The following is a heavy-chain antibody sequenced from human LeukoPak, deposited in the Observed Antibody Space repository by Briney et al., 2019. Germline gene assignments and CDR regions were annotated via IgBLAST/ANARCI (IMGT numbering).Heavy chain of an antibody. Sequence: SETLSLTCTVSGGSISSYYWSWIRQPPGMGLEWIGYIYYSGSTNYNPSLKSRVTISVDTSKNQFSLKLSSVTAADTAVYYCAREMGRDGYNLREGGYDYWGQGTLVTVSS. CDR1: GGSISSYY. J-gene: IGHJ4*02. V-gene: IGHV4-59*01. CDR3: AREMGRDGYNLREGGYDY. CDR2: IYYSGST. D-gene: IGHD5-24*01.